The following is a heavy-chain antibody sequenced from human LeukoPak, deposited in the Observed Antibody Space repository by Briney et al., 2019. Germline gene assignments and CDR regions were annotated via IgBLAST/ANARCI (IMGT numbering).Heavy chain of an antibody. CDR3: AKDDYSYYAMDV. CDR1: GFTFSNYA. Sequence: GGSLRLSCAASGFTFSNYAMSWVRQAPGKGLEWVSTISGSGGSTFYADSVKGRFTISRDNSRNSLYLQMNSLRAEDTAIYYCAKDDYSYYAMDVWGRGTTVTVSS. V-gene: IGHV3-23*01. J-gene: IGHJ6*02. CDR2: ISGSGGST.